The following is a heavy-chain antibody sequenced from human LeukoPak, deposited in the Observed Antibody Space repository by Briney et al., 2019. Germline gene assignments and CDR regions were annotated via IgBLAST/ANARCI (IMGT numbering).Heavy chain of an antibody. D-gene: IGHD6-13*01. CDR1: GYTFTSYA. CDR3: ARAQQQLVGDCYGMDV. V-gene: IGHV1-3*01. J-gene: IGHJ6*04. Sequence: ASVKVSCKASGYTFTSYAMHWVRQAPGQRLEWMGWINAGNGNTKYSQKFQGRVTITRDTSASTAYMELSSLRSEDTAVYYCARAQQQLVGDCYGMDVWGKGTTVTVSS. CDR2: INAGNGNT.